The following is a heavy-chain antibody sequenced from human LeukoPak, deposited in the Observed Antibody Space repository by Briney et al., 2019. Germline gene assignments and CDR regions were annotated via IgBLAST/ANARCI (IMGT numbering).Heavy chain of an antibody. V-gene: IGHV1-2*02. CDR2: INPNSGGT. J-gene: IGHJ4*02. Sequence: ASVKVSCKASGYTFTGYYMHWVRQAPGQGLEWMGWINPNSGGTNYAQKFQGRVTMTRDTSISTAYMELSRLRSDDTAVYYCARAYQWLRLLVDYWGQGTLVTVSS. CDR1: GYTFTGYY. CDR3: ARAYQWLRLLVDY. D-gene: IGHD5-12*01.